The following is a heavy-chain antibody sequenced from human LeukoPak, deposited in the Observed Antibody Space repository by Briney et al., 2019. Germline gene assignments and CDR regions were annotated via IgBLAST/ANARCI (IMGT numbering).Heavy chain of an antibody. J-gene: IGHJ6*03. CDR1: GFTFSSYW. V-gene: IGHV3-74*01. D-gene: IGHD3-3*01. CDR2: INSDGSST. Sequence: PGGSLRLSCAASGFTFSSYWMHWVRQAPGKGLVWVSRINSDGSSTSYADSVKGRLTISRDNAKNTLYLQMNSLRAEDTAVYYCARGYTIFGVVIPSYYYYYMDVWGKGTTVTVSS. CDR3: ARGYTIFGVVIPSYYYYYMDV.